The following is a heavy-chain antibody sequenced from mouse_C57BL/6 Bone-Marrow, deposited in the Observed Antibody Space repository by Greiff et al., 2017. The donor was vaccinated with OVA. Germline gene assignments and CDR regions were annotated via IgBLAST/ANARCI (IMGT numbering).Heavy chain of an antibody. CDR1: GYTFTSYW. CDR3: ARFAHRFAY. D-gene: IGHD3-1*01. V-gene: IGHV1-50*01. Sequence: VQLQQPGAELVKPGASVKLSCKASGYTFTSYWMQWVKQRPGQGLEWIGEIDPSDSYTNYNQKFKGKATLTVDTSSSTAYMQLSSLTSEDSAVYYCARFAHRFAYWGQGTLVTVSA. J-gene: IGHJ3*01. CDR2: IDPSDSYT.